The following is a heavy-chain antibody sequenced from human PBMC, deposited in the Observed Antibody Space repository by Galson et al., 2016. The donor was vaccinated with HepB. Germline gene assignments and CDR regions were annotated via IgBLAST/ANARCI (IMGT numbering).Heavy chain of an antibody. CDR1: GFTFSDYY. J-gene: IGHJ3*01. V-gene: IGHV3-11*04. Sequence: SLRLSCAVSGFTFSDYYMNRIRQAPGKGLEWISYISSRSSTIYYADSVKGRFTISRDNAKNSLFLQMNSLRAEDTAVYYCVRGGDTVIGAAFDVWGQGTMVTVSS. CDR2: ISSRSSTI. D-gene: IGHD5-18*01. CDR3: VRGGDTVIGAAFDV.